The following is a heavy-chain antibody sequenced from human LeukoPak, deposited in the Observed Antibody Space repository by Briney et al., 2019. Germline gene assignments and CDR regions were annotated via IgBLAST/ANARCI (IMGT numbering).Heavy chain of an antibody. CDR3: ARESESTIFGVVNRWFDP. J-gene: IGHJ5*02. V-gene: IGHV4-39*07. D-gene: IGHD3-3*01. Sequence: SETLSLTCTVSGGSISTPDHYWGWIRQPAGKGLEWMGIIYHSGSTYYNPSLKSRVTISVDRSKNQFSLRLTSVTAADTAVYYCARESESTIFGVVNRWFDPWGQGTLVTVSS. CDR2: IYHSGST. CDR1: GGSISTPDHY.